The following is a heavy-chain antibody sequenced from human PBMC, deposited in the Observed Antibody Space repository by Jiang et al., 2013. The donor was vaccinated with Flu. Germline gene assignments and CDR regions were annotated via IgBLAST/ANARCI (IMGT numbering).Heavy chain of an antibody. CDR3: ARDNFVPAAIINYYYMDV. D-gene: IGHD2-2*01. Sequence: GTANYAQKFQGRVTITADESTSTAYMELSSLRSEDTAVCYCARDNFVPAAIINYYYMDVWGKGTTVTVSS. J-gene: IGHJ6*03. CDR2: GTA. V-gene: IGHV1-69*01.